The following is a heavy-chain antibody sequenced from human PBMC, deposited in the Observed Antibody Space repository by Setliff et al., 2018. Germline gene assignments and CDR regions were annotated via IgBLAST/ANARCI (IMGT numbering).Heavy chain of an antibody. CDR2: MYHSGSV. CDR1: GYSISSGYY. D-gene: IGHD3-10*01. J-gene: IGHJ5*02. V-gene: IGHV4-38-2*02. Sequence: PSETLSLTCTVSGYSISSGYYWGWIRQPPGKGLEWIGNMYHSGSVYYNPSLKSRVTISVDTSKNQFSLKVTSVTAADTAVYYCARDWTVWFGELSGWFDPWGQGTLVTVSS. CDR3: ARDWTVWFGELSGWFDP.